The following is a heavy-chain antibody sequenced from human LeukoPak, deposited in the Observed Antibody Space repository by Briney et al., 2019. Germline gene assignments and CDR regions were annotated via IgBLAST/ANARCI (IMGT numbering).Heavy chain of an antibody. D-gene: IGHD2-21*02. CDR1: GYTFSDYY. Sequence: ASVKVSCKASGYTFSDYYLHWVRQAPGQGLEWMGWINPHSGGTKYAQKFQGRVTMTRDTPISTAYMELSSLRSEDTAVYYCATAGAYCGGDCPPDYWGQGTLVTVSS. V-gene: IGHV1-2*02. CDR2: INPHSGGT. J-gene: IGHJ4*02. CDR3: ATAGAYCGGDCPPDY.